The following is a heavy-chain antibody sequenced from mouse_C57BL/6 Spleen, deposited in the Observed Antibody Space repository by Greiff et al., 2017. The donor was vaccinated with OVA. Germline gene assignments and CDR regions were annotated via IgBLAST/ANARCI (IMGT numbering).Heavy chain of an antibody. J-gene: IGHJ3*01. CDR2: IYPRDGST. CDR1: GYTFTDHT. CDR3: ARWGGYGNYEAWFAY. Sequence: VQLQESDAELVKPGASVKISCKVSGYTFTDHTIHWMKQRPEQGLEWIGYIYPRDGSTKYNEKFKGKATLTADKSSSTAYMQLNSLTSEDSAVYFCARWGGYGNYEAWFAYWGQGTLVTVSA. D-gene: IGHD2-1*01. V-gene: IGHV1-78*01.